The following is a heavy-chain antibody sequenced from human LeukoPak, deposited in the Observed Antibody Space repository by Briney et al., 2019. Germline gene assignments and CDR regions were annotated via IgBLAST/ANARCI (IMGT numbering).Heavy chain of an antibody. J-gene: IGHJ4*02. D-gene: IGHD2-15*01. CDR1: GYTFTSYG. Sequence: ASVKVSCKASGYTFTSYGISWVRQAPGQGLEWMGWISAYNGNTNYAQKLQGIVTMTTDTSTSPAYMELRSLRSDDTAVYYCARDPYCSGGSCYFVGNYFDYWGQGTLVTVSS. CDR2: ISAYNGNT. V-gene: IGHV1-18*01. CDR3: ARDPYCSGGSCYFVGNYFDY.